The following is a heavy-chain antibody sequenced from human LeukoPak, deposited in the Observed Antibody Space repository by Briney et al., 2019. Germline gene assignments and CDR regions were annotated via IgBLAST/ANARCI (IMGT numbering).Heavy chain of an antibody. D-gene: IGHD2-15*01. V-gene: IGHV3-23*01. Sequence: GGSLRLSCAASGFTFSSYAMSWVRQAPGKGLEWVSAISGSGGSTYYADSVKGRFTISRDNSKNTLYLQMNSLRAEDTAVYYCARDGGGYYYYYMDVWGKGTTVTISS. CDR1: GFTFSSYA. CDR3: ARDGGGYYYYYMDV. J-gene: IGHJ6*03. CDR2: ISGSGGST.